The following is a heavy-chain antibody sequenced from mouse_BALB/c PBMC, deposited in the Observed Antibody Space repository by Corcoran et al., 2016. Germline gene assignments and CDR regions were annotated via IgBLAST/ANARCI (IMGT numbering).Heavy chain of an antibody. Sequence: EVQLQQSGAELVKPGASVKLSCTASGFNIKDTYMHWVKQRPEQGLEWIGRIDPANGNTKYDPKFQGKATITADTSSNTAYLQLSSLTSEDTAVYYCARGEFITTVVGDYWGQGTTLTVSS. CDR1: GFNIKDTY. V-gene: IGHV14-3*02. D-gene: IGHD1-1*01. CDR2: IDPANGNT. J-gene: IGHJ2*01. CDR3: ARGEFITTVVGDY.